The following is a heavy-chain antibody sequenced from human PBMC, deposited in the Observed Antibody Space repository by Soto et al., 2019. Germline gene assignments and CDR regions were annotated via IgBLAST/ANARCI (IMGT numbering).Heavy chain of an antibody. CDR2: ISSSSSTI. J-gene: IGHJ6*02. CDR1: GFTFSSYS. Sequence: PGGSLRLSCAASGFTFSSYSMNWVRQAPGKGLEWVSYISSSSSTIYYADSVKGRFTISRDNAKNSLYLQMNSLRDEDTAVYYCARAVGATAGVYYGMDVWGQGTTVTVSS. CDR3: ARAVGATAGVYYGMDV. V-gene: IGHV3-48*02. D-gene: IGHD1-26*01.